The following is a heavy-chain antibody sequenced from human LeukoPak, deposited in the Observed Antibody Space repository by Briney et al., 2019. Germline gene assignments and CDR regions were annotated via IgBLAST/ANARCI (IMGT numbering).Heavy chain of an antibody. D-gene: IGHD3-22*01. CDR2: IKQDGSEK. CDR1: GFTFSSYW. Sequence: PGGSLRLSCAASGFTFSSYWMSWVRQAPGKGLGWVANIKQDGSEKYYVDSVKGRFTISRDNAKNSLYLQMNSLRAEDTAVYYCARGDDYYDSSGYFTIDYWGQGTLVTVSS. CDR3: ARGDDYYDSSGYFTIDY. J-gene: IGHJ4*02. V-gene: IGHV3-7*01.